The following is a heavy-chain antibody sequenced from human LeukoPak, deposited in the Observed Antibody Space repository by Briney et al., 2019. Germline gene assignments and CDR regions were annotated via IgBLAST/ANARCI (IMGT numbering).Heavy chain of an antibody. CDR2: IYYSGST. Sequence: SETLSFTCTVSGGSISSGGYYWSWIRQHPGKGLEWIGYIYYSGSTYYNPSLKSRVTISVDTSKNQFSLKLSSVTAADTAVYYCARDQEGLYGMDVWGQGTTVTVSS. J-gene: IGHJ6*02. CDR3: ARDQEGLYGMDV. V-gene: IGHV4-31*03. CDR1: GGSISSGGYY.